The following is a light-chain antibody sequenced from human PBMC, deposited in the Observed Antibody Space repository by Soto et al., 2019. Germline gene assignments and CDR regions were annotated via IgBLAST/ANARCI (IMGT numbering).Light chain of an antibody. J-gene: IGKJ1*01. Sequence: EIVLTQSAAILSLSPGERATLSCRASRSVSSYLAWYQQKPGQAPRLLIYDASYRATGIPARFSGSGSGTDFTLTISSLQPDDFATYYCQQYDTYWTFGQGTKVEIK. CDR1: RSVSSY. V-gene: IGKV3-11*01. CDR2: DAS. CDR3: QQYDTYWT.